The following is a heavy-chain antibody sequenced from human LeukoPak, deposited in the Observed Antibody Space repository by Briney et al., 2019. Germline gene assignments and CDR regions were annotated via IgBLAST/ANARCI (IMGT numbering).Heavy chain of an antibody. CDR2: IYYSGST. CDR3: ARHASVDGDWPRPLDY. J-gene: IGHJ4*02. V-gene: IGHV4-39*01. Sequence: SETLSLTCTVSGGSISSSNYYWGWIRQPPGKGLEWIGNIYYSGSTYYKPSLKTRVTISVDTSKNQFSLKLTSVTAADTAVYYCARHASVDGDWPRPLDYWGQGSLVTVSS. CDR1: GGSISSSNYY. D-gene: IGHD2-21*01.